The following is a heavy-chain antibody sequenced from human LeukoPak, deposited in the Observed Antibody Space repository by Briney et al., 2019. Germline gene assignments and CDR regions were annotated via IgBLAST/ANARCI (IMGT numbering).Heavy chain of an antibody. V-gene: IGHV3-21*01. CDR3: ARVGSSSDYYYYYMDV. CDR1: GFTFSSYE. Sequence: GGSLRLSCAASGFTFSSYEMNWVRQAPGKGLEWVSFISSSSSYIYYADSVKGRFTISRDNAKKSVYLQMNSLRAEDTGVYYCARVGSSSDYYYYYMDVWGKGTTVTVSS. J-gene: IGHJ6*03. D-gene: IGHD6-6*01. CDR2: ISSSSSYI.